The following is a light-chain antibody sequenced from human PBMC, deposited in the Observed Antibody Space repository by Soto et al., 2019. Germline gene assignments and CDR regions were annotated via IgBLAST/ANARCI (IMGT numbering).Light chain of an antibody. CDR2: KAS. Sequence: DIQMTQSPSTLSASVGGRVTITCRASQSISNWLAWYQQKPGKAPKLLIYKASSLESGVPSRFSGSGSGTEFTLTISSLQPDDFATYYCQQYNSYWTFGQGTKVEMK. V-gene: IGKV1-5*03. CDR1: QSISNW. J-gene: IGKJ1*01. CDR3: QQYNSYWT.